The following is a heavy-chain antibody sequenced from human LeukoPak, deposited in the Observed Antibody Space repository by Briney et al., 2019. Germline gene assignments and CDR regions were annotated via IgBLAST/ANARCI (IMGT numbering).Heavy chain of an antibody. CDR2: IYSSGST. Sequence: GSLRLSCAASGFTFSSYSMNWVRQAPGKGLEWIGYIYSSGSTNYSPSLKSRVTMSVDTSKNQFSLNLTSVTAADTAVYYCARGGRGSISIPFDCWGQGTLVTVSS. CDR3: ARGGRGSISIPFDC. J-gene: IGHJ4*02. V-gene: IGHV4-59*01. D-gene: IGHD6-6*01. CDR1: GFTFSSYS.